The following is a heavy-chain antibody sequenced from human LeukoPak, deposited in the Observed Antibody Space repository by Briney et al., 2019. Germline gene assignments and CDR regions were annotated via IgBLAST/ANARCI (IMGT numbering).Heavy chain of an antibody. J-gene: IGHJ4*02. V-gene: IGHV3-7*04. Sequence: PGGSLRLSCAVSRFTFSDFWMSWVRQAPGRGLEWVANIHPEGNEKYHVESVKGRFTISRDNAKNSLFLQMNGLRVEDTAVYYCARGDAFSGDHWGQGTLVTVSS. CDR3: ARGDAFSGDH. CDR1: RFTFSDFW. CDR2: IHPEGNEK.